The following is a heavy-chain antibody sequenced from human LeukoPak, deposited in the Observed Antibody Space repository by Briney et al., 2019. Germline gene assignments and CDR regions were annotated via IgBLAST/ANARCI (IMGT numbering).Heavy chain of an antibody. CDR1: GFTFSSYA. CDR3: ARGGYAFDP. Sequence: GGSLTLSCAASGFTFSSYAMTWVRQPPGKGLEWVSSITGRGGTTYYADSLKGRFTISRDNSNSTLYLQMDSLRAEDTAVYYCARGGYAFDPWGQGTLVTVSS. D-gene: IGHD6-25*01. CDR2: ITGRGGTT. V-gene: IGHV3-23*01. J-gene: IGHJ5*02.